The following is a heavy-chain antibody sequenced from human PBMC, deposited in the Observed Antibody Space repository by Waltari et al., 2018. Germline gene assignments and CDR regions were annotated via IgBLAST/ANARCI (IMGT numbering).Heavy chain of an antibody. D-gene: IGHD1-26*01. CDR3: ARDRGIGLYLDS. J-gene: IGHJ4*02. Sequence: QLQLQESGPGLVKPSGTLSLTCTVSGDSMNSNSWWSWVRQPPEKGLEWIGQIHRSGKSTYNPSLESRVTISADTSNNQFSLKLTSTTAADTAVYYCARDRGIGLYLDSWGQGTLVTVSP. CDR1: GDSMNSNSW. CDR2: IHRSGKS. V-gene: IGHV4-4*02.